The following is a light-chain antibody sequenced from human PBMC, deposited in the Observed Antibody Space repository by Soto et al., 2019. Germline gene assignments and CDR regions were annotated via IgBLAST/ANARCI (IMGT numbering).Light chain of an antibody. Sequence: IVMTQYPDTLSASPGDTVTLSCRASQSVSNKLAWYQHKPGQPPRLLLYRASTSVTAVPVRFSGSGSGVDFHLTITSLHSKAFAPYDCQIYNIWPPGMGSSFGQETKLDIK. CDR1: QSVSNK. V-gene: IGKV3-15*01. CDR2: RAS. J-gene: IGKJ2*01. CDR3: QIYNIWPPGMGSS.